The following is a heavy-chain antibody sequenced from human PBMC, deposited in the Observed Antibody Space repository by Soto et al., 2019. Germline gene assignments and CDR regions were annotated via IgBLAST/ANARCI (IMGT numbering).Heavy chain of an antibody. J-gene: IGHJ4*02. CDR3: AKGKYAGSWYFDY. CDR1: GFTFSSNT. Sequence: EVQLLESGGGLVQPGGSLRLSCAASGFTFSSNTMSWVRQAPGKGLEWVSIISASGSERYYADSVKGRFTFSRDNSKNTLYLQMNSLTAEDTAVYYCAKGKYAGSWYFDYWGQGTLVTVSS. D-gene: IGHD6-13*01. V-gene: IGHV3-23*01. CDR2: ISASGSER.